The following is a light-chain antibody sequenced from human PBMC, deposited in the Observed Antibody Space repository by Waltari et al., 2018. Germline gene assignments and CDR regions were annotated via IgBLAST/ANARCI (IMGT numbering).Light chain of an antibody. J-gene: IGKJ4*01. V-gene: IGKV3-15*01. CDR1: QSVSSN. Sequence: EIVMTQSPATLSVSPGERATLSCRASQSVSSNVAWYQQKPGQAPSLLIYGASTRATGIPARFSGSGSGTEFTLTISSLQSEDFAVYFCQQYTNWPLTFGGGTKEEIK. CDR2: GAS. CDR3: QQYTNWPLT.